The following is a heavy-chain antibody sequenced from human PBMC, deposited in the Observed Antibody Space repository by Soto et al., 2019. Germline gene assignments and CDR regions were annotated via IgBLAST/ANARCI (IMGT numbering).Heavy chain of an antibody. CDR3: AADGGGSSPNYYMDV. V-gene: IGHV1-58*02. J-gene: IGHJ6*03. Sequence: ASVKVSCKASGFTFTSSAMQWVRQARGQRLEWIGWIVVGSGNTNYAQKFQERVTITRDMSTSTAYMELSSLRSEDTAVYYCAADGGGSSPNYYMDVWGKGTTVTVSS. D-gene: IGHD6-13*01. CDR1: GFTFTSSA. CDR2: IVVGSGNT.